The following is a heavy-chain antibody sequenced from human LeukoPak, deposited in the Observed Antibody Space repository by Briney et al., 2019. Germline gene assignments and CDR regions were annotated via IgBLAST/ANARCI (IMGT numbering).Heavy chain of an antibody. CDR2: INPNSGGT. V-gene: IGHV1-2*02. Sequence: ASVKVSCKASGYTFTGYYMHWVRQAPGQGLEWMGWINPNSGGTNYAQKFQGRATMTRDTSISTAYMELSRLRSDDTAVYYCARDRGSYIRLSWFDPWGQGTLVTVSS. CDR1: GYTFTGYY. CDR3: ARDRGSYIRLSWFDP. D-gene: IGHD1-26*01. J-gene: IGHJ5*02.